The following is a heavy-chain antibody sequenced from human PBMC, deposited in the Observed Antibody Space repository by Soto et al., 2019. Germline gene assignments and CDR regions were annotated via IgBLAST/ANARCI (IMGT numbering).Heavy chain of an antibody. CDR3: ARGNGYNSQYYY. J-gene: IGHJ4*02. V-gene: IGHV3-30-3*01. D-gene: IGHD5-12*01. Sequence: QVQLVESGGGVVQPGRSLRLSCAASGFTFSSYAMHWVRQAPGKGLEWVAVISYDGSNKYYADSVKGRFTISRDNSKNPLYLQMNSLRAEDTAVYYCARGNGYNSQYYYWGQGTLVTVSS. CDR1: GFTFSSYA. CDR2: ISYDGSNK.